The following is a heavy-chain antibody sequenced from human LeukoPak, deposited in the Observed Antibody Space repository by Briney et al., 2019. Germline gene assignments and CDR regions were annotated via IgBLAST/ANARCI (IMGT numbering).Heavy chain of an antibody. V-gene: IGHV3-23*01. CDR2: ISGSGSAT. Sequence: GGSLRLSCAASGFTFRSYAMNWVRQAPGKGLEWVSAISGSGSATYYADSVKGRFTISRDNSKNTLYLQMNSLRAEGTAVYYCARASQWLAFDYWGQGTLVTVSS. CDR1: GFTFRSYA. CDR3: ARASQWLAFDY. J-gene: IGHJ4*02. D-gene: IGHD6-19*01.